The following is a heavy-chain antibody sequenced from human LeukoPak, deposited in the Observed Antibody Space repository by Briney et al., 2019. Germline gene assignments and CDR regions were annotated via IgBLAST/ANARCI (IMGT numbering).Heavy chain of an antibody. V-gene: IGHV4-4*07. CDR3: ATLRSWSPDYFDH. J-gene: IGHJ4*02. Sequence: SETQSLTCTVSGGSISSNYWSWIRQPAGKGLEWIGRIYTSGSTNYNLSLKSRVTISVDTSKNHFSLKLRSVTAADTAVYYCATLRSWSPDYFDHWGQGTLVSVSS. CDR1: GGSISSNY. D-gene: IGHD1-26*01. CDR2: IYTSGST.